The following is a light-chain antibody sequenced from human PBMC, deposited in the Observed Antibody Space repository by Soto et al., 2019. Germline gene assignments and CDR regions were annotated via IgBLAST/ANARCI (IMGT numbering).Light chain of an antibody. J-gene: IGKJ1*01. CDR2: ATS. CDR1: QTVSTY. CDR3: QQTYATRRT. V-gene: IGKV1-39*01. Sequence: QMTQSPSSLSASVGDRISITCRASQTVSTYLNWYQQKPGKAPTLLISATSTLQSGVPSGFSGSGSGTEFSLTITSLQPEDFATYYCQQTYATRRTFGQGTKVAIK.